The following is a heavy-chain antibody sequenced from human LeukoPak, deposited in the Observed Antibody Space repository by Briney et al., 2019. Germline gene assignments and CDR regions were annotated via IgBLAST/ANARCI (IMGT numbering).Heavy chain of an antibody. V-gene: IGHV3-20*04. D-gene: IGHD6-13*01. CDR3: ARDFSSSWSCFDY. Sequence: PGGSLRLSCAASGFTFSSYAMSCVRQAPGKGLEWVSGINWNGGSTGYADSVKGRFTISRDNAKNSLYLQMNSLRAEDTALYYCARDFSSSWSCFDYWGQGTLVTVSS. CDR1: GFTFSSYA. J-gene: IGHJ4*02. CDR2: INWNGGST.